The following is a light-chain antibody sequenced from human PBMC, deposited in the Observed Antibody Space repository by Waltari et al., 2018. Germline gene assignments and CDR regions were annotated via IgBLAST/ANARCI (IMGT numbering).Light chain of an antibody. CDR1: SSDVGDHNY. Sequence: QSALTQPASVTGSPGQSITISCTGSSSDVGDHNYVSWYHHHPGKVPKLLVFDVTHRPSGVSDRFSGSKSGNTASLTISGLQAEDEGDYYCSTYTTGVVFGGGTKLTVL. CDR2: DVT. CDR3: STYTTGVV. J-gene: IGLJ2*01. V-gene: IGLV2-14*03.